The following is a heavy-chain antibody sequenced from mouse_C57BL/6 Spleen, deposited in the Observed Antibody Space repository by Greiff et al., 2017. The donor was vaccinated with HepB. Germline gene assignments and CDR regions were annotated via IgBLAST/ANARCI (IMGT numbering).Heavy chain of an antibody. J-gene: IGHJ2*01. V-gene: IGHV1-50*01. CDR3: ARDEYGSSYGDY. D-gene: IGHD1-1*01. CDR1: GYTFTSYW. Sequence: QVQLKQPGAELVKPGASVKLSCKASGYTFTSYWMQWVKQRPGQGLEWIGEIDPSDSYTNYNQKFKGKATLTVDTSSSTAYMQLSSLTSEDSAVYYCARDEYGSSYGDYWGQGTTLTVSS. CDR2: IDPSDSYT.